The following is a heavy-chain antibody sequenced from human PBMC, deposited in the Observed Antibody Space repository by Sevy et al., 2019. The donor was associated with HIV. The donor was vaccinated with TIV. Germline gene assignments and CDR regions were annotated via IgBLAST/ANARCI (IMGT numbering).Heavy chain of an antibody. D-gene: IGHD3-22*01. CDR1: GFTVSSNY. J-gene: IGHJ6*02. V-gene: IGHV3-53*01. CDR3: ARDLARDSSSGYYYYGMDV. Sequence: GGSLRLSCAASGFTVSSNYMSWVRQAPGKGLEWVSVIYSGGSTYYTDSVKGRFTITRDNSKNTLYLQMNSLRAEDTAVYYCARDLARDSSSGYYYYGMDVWGQGTTVTVSS. CDR2: IYSGGST.